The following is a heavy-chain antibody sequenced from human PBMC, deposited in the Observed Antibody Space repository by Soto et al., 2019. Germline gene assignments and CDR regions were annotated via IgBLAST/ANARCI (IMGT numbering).Heavy chain of an antibody. CDR3: ARMVGATLVDF. D-gene: IGHD1-26*01. Sequence: QVQLQESGPGLVRPSGTLSLTCAVSGASISSTTSGNWWSWVRQPPGKGLEWIGEIYQSGSTNYTPSLKSRVTMSVDKSKNQFSLKLSSVTAADTAVYYCARMVGATLVDFWGQGTLVTVSS. V-gene: IGHV4-4*02. CDR2: IYQSGST. CDR1: GASISSTTSGNW. J-gene: IGHJ4*02.